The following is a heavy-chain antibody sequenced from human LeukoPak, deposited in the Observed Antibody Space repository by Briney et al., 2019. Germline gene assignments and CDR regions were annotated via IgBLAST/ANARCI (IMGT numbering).Heavy chain of an antibody. J-gene: IGHJ4*02. Sequence: GGALRLSCAASGFTFNTYAMSWVRQAPGKGLEGVGRIKSKGGGETTDYAAPVKGRITISRDDSKKTLYLYMNSLKTEDTAVYYCTSVKDMTSWALDYWGQGTLVTVSS. D-gene: IGHD2-15*01. V-gene: IGHV3-15*05. CDR3: TSVKDMTSWALDY. CDR2: IKSKGGGETT. CDR1: GFTFNTYA.